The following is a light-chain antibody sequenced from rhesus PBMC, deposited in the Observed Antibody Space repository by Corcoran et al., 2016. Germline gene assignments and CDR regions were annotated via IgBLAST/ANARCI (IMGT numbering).Light chain of an antibody. CDR2: DTT. J-gene: IGKJ2*01. CDR1: QGISRY. Sequence: DIQMTQSPSSLSASVGDTVTITCRASQGISRYLNWFQQKPGNVPKLLIFDTTNLESGVPSRFSGYGSGTDFTLTINGRQPEDFATYYCLQHDSYPYNFGQGTKVEIK. V-gene: IGKV1-28*03. CDR3: LQHDSYPYN.